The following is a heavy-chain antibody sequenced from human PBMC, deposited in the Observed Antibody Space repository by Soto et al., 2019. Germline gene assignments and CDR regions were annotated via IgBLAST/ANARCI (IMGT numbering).Heavy chain of an antibody. J-gene: IGHJ6*02. CDR3: ARLGGGSGSYYKSGGMDV. CDR1: GYSFTSYW. V-gene: IGHV5-10-1*01. D-gene: IGHD3-10*01. CDR2: IDPSDSYT. Sequence: GESLKISCKGSGYSFTSYWISWVGQMPGKGLEWMGRIDPSDSYTNYSPSFQGHVTISADKSISTAYLQWSSLKASDTAMYYCARLGGGSGSYYKSGGMDVWGQGTTVT.